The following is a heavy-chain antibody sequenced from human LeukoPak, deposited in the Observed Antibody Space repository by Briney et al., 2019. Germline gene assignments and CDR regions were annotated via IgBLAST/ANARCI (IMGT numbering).Heavy chain of an antibody. D-gene: IGHD3-10*01. J-gene: IGHJ5*02. CDR3: ATGPSKSYYNPKHNWFDP. Sequence: GASVKVSCQVSGYTLPELSMHWLRQAPGKGLEGMGGFDPEDGETIYAQKFQGRVTMTEDTSTDTAYMELSSLRSEDTAVYYCATGPSKSYYNPKHNWFDPWGQGTLVTVSS. CDR2: FDPEDGET. V-gene: IGHV1-24*01. CDR1: GYTLPELS.